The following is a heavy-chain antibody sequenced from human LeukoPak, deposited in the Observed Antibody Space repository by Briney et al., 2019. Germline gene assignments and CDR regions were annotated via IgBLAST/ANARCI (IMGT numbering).Heavy chain of an antibody. D-gene: IGHD3-10*01. CDR1: GGTFSSYA. V-gene: IGHV1-69*13. CDR2: IIPIFGTA. CDR3: ARDLRYYGSGSYPYVAFDI. Sequence: SVKVSCKASGGTFSSYAISWVRQAPGQGLEWMGGIIPIFGTANYAQKFQGRVAITADESTSTAYMELSSLRSEDTAVYYCARDLRYYGSGSYPYVAFDIWGQGTTVTVSS. J-gene: IGHJ3*02.